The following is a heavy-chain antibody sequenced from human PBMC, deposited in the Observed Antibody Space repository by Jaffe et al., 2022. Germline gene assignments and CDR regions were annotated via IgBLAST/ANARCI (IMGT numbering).Heavy chain of an antibody. J-gene: IGHJ4*02. D-gene: IGHD4-17*01. Sequence: EVQLVESGGGLVQPGRSLRLSCAASGFTFDDYAMHWVRQAPGKGLEWVSGISWNSGSIGYADSVKGRFTISRDNAKNSLYLQMNSLRAEDTALYYCAKAYGGYYFDYWGQGTLVTVSS. CDR1: GFTFDDYA. CDR3: AKAYGGYYFDY. CDR2: ISWNSGSI. V-gene: IGHV3-9*01.